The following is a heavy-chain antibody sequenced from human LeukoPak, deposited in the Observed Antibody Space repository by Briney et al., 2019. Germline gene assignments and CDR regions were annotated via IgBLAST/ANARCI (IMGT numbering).Heavy chain of an antibody. V-gene: IGHV4-39*01. CDR2: IYYSGST. CDR3: ARQYNTGWPYFDY. CDR1: GGSISSTIYY. D-gene: IGHD6-19*01. J-gene: IGHJ4*02. Sequence: SETLSLTCTVSGGSISSTIYYWGWLRQPPGKGLEWIGSIYYSGSTYYNPSLKSRVTMSVDTSKSQFSLKLSSVTAADTAVYFCARQYNTGWPYFDYWGQGTLVTVSS.